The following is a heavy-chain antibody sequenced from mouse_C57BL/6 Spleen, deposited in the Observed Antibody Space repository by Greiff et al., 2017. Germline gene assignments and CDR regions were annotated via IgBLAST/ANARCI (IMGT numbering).Heavy chain of an antibody. CDR3: AIYGNYVAYYAMDY. CDR1: GFSLTSYG. D-gene: IGHD2-1*01. J-gene: IGHJ4*01. V-gene: IGHV2-2*01. CDR2: IWSGGST. Sequence: VKLMESGPGLVQPSQSLSITCTVSGFSLTSYGVHWVRQSPGKGLEWLGVIWSGGSTDYNAAFISRLSISKDNSKSQVFFKMNSLQADDTAIYYCAIYGNYVAYYAMDYWGQGTSVTVSS.